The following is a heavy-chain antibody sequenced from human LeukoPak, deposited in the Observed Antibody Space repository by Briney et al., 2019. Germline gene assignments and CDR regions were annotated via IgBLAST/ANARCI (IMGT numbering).Heavy chain of an antibody. CDR3: ARNGYGFLSRFDP. CDR1: GGSFSGYY. CDR2: INHSGST. D-gene: IGHD5-12*01. J-gene: IGHJ5*02. V-gene: IGHV4-34*01. Sequence: SGTLSLTCAVYGGSFSGYYWSWIRQPPGKGLEWIGEINHSGSTNYNPSLKSRVTISVDTSKNQFSLKLSSVTAADTAVYYCARNGYGFLSRFDPWGQGTLVTVSS.